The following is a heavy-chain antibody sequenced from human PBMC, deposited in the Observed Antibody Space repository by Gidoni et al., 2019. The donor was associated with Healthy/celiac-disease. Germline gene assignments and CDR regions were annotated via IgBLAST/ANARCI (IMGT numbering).Heavy chain of an antibody. D-gene: IGHD1-1*01. V-gene: IGHV3-23*01. Sequence: EVQLLESGGGLVQPGGSLRLSCAASGFTFSSYAMSWVRQAPGNGLEWASAISGSGGSTYYADSVKGRFTISRDNSKNTLYLQMNSLRAEDTAVYYCAKDRPGRYGMDVWGQGTTVTVSS. CDR3: AKDRPGRYGMDV. CDR1: GFTFSSYA. CDR2: ISGSGGST. J-gene: IGHJ6*02.